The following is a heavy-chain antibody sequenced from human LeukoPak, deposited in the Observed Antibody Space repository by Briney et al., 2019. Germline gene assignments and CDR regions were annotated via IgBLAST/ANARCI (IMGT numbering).Heavy chain of an antibody. Sequence: GGSLRLSCAASGFNFRDYYMSWLRQAPGKGLEWISHISGTGKTSKYAESMEGRFTISRDNSNHLLYLQMTSLRADDTAVYFCARQRFGDYNYMDVWGKGTTVTVSS. D-gene: IGHD3-10*01. CDR1: GFNFRDYY. V-gene: IGHV3-11*04. CDR3: ARQRFGDYNYMDV. CDR2: ISGTGKTS. J-gene: IGHJ6*03.